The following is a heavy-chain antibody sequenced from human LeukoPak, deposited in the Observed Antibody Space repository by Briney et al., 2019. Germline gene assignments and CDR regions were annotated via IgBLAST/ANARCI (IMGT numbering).Heavy chain of an antibody. CDR2: IYPGDSDTRYRPSFYPGDSDT. Sequence: GESLKISCKGSGYSFIDYWIAWVRQMPGKGPEWMGTIYPGDSDTRYRPSFYPGDSDTRYSPSFQGQVPISADKSISTAYLQWSSLKASDTAMYYCARGIVGAYYFDYWGQGTLVTVSS. V-gene: IGHV5-51*01. CDR1: GYSFIDYW. D-gene: IGHD1-26*01. CDR3: ARGIVGAYYFDY. J-gene: IGHJ4*02.